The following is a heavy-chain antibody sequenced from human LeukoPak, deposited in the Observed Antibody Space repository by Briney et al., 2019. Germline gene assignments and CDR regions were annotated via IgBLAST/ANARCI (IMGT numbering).Heavy chain of an antibody. CDR2: ISWSSGNI. Sequence: PGGSLRLSCAASGFTFDDYAMHWVRQAPRKGLEWVAGISWSSGNIGYADSVKGRFTISRDNAENSLHLQMNSLRTEDTALYFCARDAWRRAFNYGMDVWGQGTTVAVSS. CDR3: ARDAWRRAFNYGMDV. D-gene: IGHD5-12*01. J-gene: IGHJ6*02. V-gene: IGHV3-9*01. CDR1: GFTFDDYA.